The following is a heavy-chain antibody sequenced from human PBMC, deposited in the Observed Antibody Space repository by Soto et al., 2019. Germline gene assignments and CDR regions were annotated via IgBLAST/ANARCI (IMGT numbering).Heavy chain of an antibody. CDR3: ARQGWDSSSWYDYYYYYGMDV. J-gene: IGHJ6*02. Sequence: SETLSLTCTVSGGSISSSSYYWGWIRQPPGKGLEWIGSIYYSGSTYYSPSLKSRVTISVDTSKNQFSLKLSSATAAYTVVYYCARQGWDSSSWYDYYYYYGMDVWGQGTTVTVSS. CDR1: GGSISSSSYY. D-gene: IGHD6-13*01. CDR2: IYYSGST. V-gene: IGHV4-39*01.